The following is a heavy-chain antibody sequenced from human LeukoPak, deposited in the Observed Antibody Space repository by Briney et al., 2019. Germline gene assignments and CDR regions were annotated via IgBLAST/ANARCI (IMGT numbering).Heavy chain of an antibody. D-gene: IGHD2-15*01. V-gene: IGHV3-53*01. CDR1: GFTVSSNY. CDR3: ARDHCSGGSCYSAY. Sequence: PGGSLRLSCAASGFTVSSNYMTWVRQAPGKGLEWVSVIYSGGSTNYADSVKGRFTISRDNSKNTLCLQMNSLRAEDTAVYYCARDHCSGGSCYSAYWGQGTLVTVSS. CDR2: IYSGGST. J-gene: IGHJ4*02.